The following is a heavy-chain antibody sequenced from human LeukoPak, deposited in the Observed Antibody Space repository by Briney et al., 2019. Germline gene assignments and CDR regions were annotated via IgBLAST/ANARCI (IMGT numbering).Heavy chain of an antibody. D-gene: IGHD2-15*01. Sequence: GGSLRLSCAASGFTFSSYWMHWVRQAPGKGLVWVSRINSDGSSTSYADSVKGRFTISRDNSKNTLYLQMNSLRAEDTAVYYCTRVHGGYPFDCWGQGTLVTVSS. CDR2: INSDGSST. CDR3: TRVHGGYPFDC. V-gene: IGHV3-74*01. J-gene: IGHJ4*02. CDR1: GFTFSSYW.